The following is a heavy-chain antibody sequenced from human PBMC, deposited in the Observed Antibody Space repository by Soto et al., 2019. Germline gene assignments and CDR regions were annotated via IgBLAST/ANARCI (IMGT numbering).Heavy chain of an antibody. J-gene: IGHJ4*02. D-gene: IGHD6-25*01. Sequence: QVQLVQSGAEMKRPGASVILSCKASGYIFTTYSIHWVRQTAGQGLEWMAKVDPRDGSTGYAQTFRGRVSMAWDTSTGTVSMEVSSLTSDDTATYYCARVRSSGREFDYWGQGTQVTVSS. CDR1: GYIFTTYS. CDR3: ARVRSSGREFDY. CDR2: VDPRDGST. V-gene: IGHV1-46*01.